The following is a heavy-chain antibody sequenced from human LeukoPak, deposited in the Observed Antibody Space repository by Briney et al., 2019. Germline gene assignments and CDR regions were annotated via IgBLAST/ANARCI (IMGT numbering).Heavy chain of an antibody. CDR3: ARDNSVGDIAWWFDP. CDR2: INPSGSST. CDR1: GYSFTSHY. V-gene: IGHV1-46*01. J-gene: IGHJ5*02. Sequence: WASVKVSCKASGYSFTSHYMHWVRQAPGQGLEWMGLINPSGSSTLYAQKFQGRVTMTRDMSTTTDYMELSNLRSEDTAVYYCARDNSVGDIAWWFDPWGQGTLVTVSS. D-gene: IGHD3-16*02.